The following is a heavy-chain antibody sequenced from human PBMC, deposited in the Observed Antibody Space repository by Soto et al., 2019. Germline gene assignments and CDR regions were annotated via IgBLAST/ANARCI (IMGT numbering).Heavy chain of an antibody. Sequence: SLRLSCAASGFTFSSYGMHWVHQAPGKGLEWVAVIWYDGSNKYYADSVKGRFTISRDNSKNTLYLQMNSLRAEDTAVYYCARESAEPLRFLEWPLGDWGQGTRVTVSS. V-gene: IGHV3-33*01. CDR2: IWYDGSNK. J-gene: IGHJ4*02. D-gene: IGHD3-3*01. CDR3: ARESAEPLRFLEWPLGD. CDR1: GFTFSSYG.